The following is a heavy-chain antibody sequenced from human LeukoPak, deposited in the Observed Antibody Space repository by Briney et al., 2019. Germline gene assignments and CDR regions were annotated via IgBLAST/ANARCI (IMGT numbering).Heavy chain of an antibody. CDR1: GYTFTGYY. V-gene: IGHV1-2*02. J-gene: IGHJ5*02. CDR2: INPNSGGT. D-gene: IGHD2-2*01. Sequence: ASVKVSCKASGYTFTGYYMHWVRQAPGQGLEWMGWINPNSGGTNYAQKFQGRVTMTRDTSISTAYMELSRLRSDDTAVYYCARDLGYCSSTSCYARMYNWFDPWGQGTLVTVSS. CDR3: ARDLGYCSSTSCYARMYNWFDP.